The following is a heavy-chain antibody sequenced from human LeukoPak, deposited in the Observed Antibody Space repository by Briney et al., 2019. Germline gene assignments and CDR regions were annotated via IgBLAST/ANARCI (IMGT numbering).Heavy chain of an antibody. CDR3: AREYGSGSYYND. D-gene: IGHD3-10*01. J-gene: IGHJ4*02. Sequence: GGSLRLSCAASGFTSSSYWMSWVRQAPGKGLEWVANIKQDGSEKYYVDSVKGRFTISRDNAKNSLYLQMNSLRAEDTAVYYCAREYGSGSYYNDWGQGTLVTVSS. CDR2: IKQDGSEK. V-gene: IGHV3-7*05. CDR1: GFTSSSYW.